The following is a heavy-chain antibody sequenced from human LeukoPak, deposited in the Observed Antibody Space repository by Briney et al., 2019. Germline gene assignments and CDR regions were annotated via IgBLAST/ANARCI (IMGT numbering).Heavy chain of an antibody. CDR3: ARLPAYCSSTSCYYDY. CDR2: VSASSSTI. J-gene: IGHJ4*02. CDR1: GFTFTSYS. Sequence: GGSLRLSCAASGFTFTSYSINWVRQAPGKGLEWVAFVSASSSTIYYADSVKGRFTISRDNAKNSVSLQMNSLRAEDTAVYYCARLPAYCSSTSCYYDYWGQGTLVTVSS. D-gene: IGHD2-2*01. V-gene: IGHV3-48*04.